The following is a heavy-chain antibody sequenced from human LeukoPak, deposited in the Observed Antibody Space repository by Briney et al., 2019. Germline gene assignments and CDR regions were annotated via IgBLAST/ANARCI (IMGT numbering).Heavy chain of an antibody. J-gene: IGHJ4*02. CDR1: GFTFSSYA. D-gene: IGHD3-3*01. V-gene: IGHV3-30*04. Sequence: GGSLRLSCAASGFTFSSYAMHWVRQAPGKGLEWVAVISYDGSNKYYADSVKGRFTISRDNSKNTLYLQMNSLRAEDAAVYYCARAQKQIFGVVIRGYFDYWGQGTLVTVSS. CDR2: ISYDGSNK. CDR3: ARAQKQIFGVVIRGYFDY.